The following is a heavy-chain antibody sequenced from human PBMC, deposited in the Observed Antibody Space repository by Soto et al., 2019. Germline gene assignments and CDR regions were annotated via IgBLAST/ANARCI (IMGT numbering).Heavy chain of an antibody. CDR3: AREKNKALDY. CDR2: IWYDGSNK. CDR1: GFTFSNYG. Sequence: QVQLVESGGGVVQPGRSLRLSCAASGFTFSNYGIHWVRQAPGKGLEWVSVIWYDGSNKYYADSVKGRFTISRDNSKKTVYVQMNSLRAEDTAVYYCAREKNKALDYWGQGTLVTVSS. V-gene: IGHV3-33*01. J-gene: IGHJ4*02.